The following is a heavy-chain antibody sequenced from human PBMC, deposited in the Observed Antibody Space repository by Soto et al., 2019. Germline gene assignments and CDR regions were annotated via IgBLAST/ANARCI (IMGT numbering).Heavy chain of an antibody. CDR1: GFTFSSYW. CDR2: IKQDGSEK. CDR3: ASPSLGDFWSGSNGWGAFDI. J-gene: IGHJ3*02. V-gene: IGHV3-7*01. D-gene: IGHD3-3*01. Sequence: GGSLRLSCAASGFTFSSYWMSWVRQAPGKGLEWVANIKQDGSEKYYVDSVKGRFTISRDNAKNSLYLQMNSLRAEDTAVYYCASPSLGDFWSGSNGWGAFDIWGQGTMVTVSS.